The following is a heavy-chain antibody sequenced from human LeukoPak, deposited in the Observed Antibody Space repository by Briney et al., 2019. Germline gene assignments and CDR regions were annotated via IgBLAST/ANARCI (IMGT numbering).Heavy chain of an antibody. CDR2: IVVGSGNT. Sequence: GTSVKVSCKASGFTFTSSAMQWVRQARGQRLEWIGWIVVGSGNTNYAQKFQERVTITRDMSTSTAYMELSSLRSEDTAVYYCAAGSSGSYDWGMNYRELNYFDYWGQGTLVTVSS. D-gene: IGHD1-26*01. J-gene: IGHJ4*02. CDR1: GFTFTSSA. CDR3: AAGSSGSYDWGMNYRELNYFDY. V-gene: IGHV1-58*02.